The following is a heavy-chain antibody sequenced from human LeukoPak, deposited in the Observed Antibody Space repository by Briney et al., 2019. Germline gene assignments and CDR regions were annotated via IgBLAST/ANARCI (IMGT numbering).Heavy chain of an antibody. CDR1: GFTFSSYG. CDR3: AKDPYGDYGNWFDP. J-gene: IGHJ5*02. D-gene: IGHD4-17*01. V-gene: IGHV3-30*02. CDR2: IRYDGSNK. Sequence: PGGSLRLSCAAPGFTFSSYGMHWVRQAPGKGLEWVAFIRYDGSNKYYADSVKGRFTISRDNSKNTLYLQMNSLRAEDTAVHYCAKDPYGDYGNWFDPWGQGTLVTVSS.